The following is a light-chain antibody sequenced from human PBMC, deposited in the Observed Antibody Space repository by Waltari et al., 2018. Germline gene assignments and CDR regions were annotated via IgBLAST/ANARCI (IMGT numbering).Light chain of an antibody. J-gene: IGLJ1*01. Sequence: QSVLTQPPSVSGAPGQRVTISCTGSSSNIGAVFDVHWDQYSPGTAPKLLNYDAAHRPSGVPDRVSYSKSGTSASLAIAGLQAEDEAEYYCQSYDGSLSDYVFGTGTKVTVL. CDR3: QSYDGSLSDYV. V-gene: IGLV1-40*01. CDR1: SSNIGAVFD. CDR2: DAA.